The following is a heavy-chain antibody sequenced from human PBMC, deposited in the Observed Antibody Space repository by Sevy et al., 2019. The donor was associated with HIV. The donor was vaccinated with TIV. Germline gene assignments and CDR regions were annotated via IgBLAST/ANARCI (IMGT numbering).Heavy chain of an antibody. CDR1: GFTFSSYE. CDR2: ISSSGTTI. CDR3: AGVEAKYGKGFDP. J-gene: IGHJ5*02. Sequence: GGSLRLSCEASGFTFSSYEMNWVRQAPGKGLEWVSYISSSGTTIKYADSVKGRFTISRDNAKNSLYMQMNSLRAEDKAVYYCAGVEAKYGKGFDPWGPGTLVTVSS. V-gene: IGHV3-48*03. D-gene: IGHD3-10*01.